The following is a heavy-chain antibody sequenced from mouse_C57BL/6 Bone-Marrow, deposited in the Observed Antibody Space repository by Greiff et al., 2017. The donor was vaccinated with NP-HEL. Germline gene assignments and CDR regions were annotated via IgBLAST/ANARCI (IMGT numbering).Heavy chain of an antibody. Sequence: EVQLQQSGAELVRPGASVKLSCTASGFNIKDDYMHWVKQRPEQGLEWIGWIDPENGDTEYASKFQGKATITADTSSNTAYLQLSSLTSEDTAVYYCTRRTTGDYWGQGTTLTVSS. CDR1: GFNIKDDY. D-gene: IGHD5-5*01. CDR2: IDPENGDT. V-gene: IGHV14-4*01. J-gene: IGHJ2*01. CDR3: TRRTTGDY.